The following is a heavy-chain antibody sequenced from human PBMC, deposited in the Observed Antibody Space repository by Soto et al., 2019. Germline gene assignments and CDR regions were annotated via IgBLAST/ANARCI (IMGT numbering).Heavy chain of an antibody. CDR2: IYYSGST. V-gene: IGHV4-59*01. D-gene: IGHD1-26*01. J-gene: IGHJ5*02. CDR1: GGSISSYY. Sequence: SETLSLTCTVSGGSISSYYWSWIRQPPGKGLEWIGYIYYSGSTNYNPSLKSRVTISVDTSKNQFSLKLSSVTAADTAVYYGARSLSIVGASLYNWFDPWGQGTLVTVSS. CDR3: ARSLSIVGASLYNWFDP.